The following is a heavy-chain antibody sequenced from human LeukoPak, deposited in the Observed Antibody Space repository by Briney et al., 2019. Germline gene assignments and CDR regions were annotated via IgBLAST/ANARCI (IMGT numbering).Heavy chain of an antibody. Sequence: SETLSLTCTVSGGSISSSSYYWGWIRQPPGKGLEWIGSIYYSGSTYYNPSLKSRVTISVDTSKNQFSLKLSSVTAADTAVYYCARDARRYCSGGSCYPTGFDPWGQGTLVTVSS. CDR2: IYYSGST. CDR1: GGSISSSSYY. D-gene: IGHD2-15*01. CDR3: ARDARRYCSGGSCYPTGFDP. J-gene: IGHJ5*02. V-gene: IGHV4-39*02.